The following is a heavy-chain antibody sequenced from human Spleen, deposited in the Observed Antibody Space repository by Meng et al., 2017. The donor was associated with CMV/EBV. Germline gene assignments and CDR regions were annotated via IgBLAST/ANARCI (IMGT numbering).Heavy chain of an antibody. D-gene: IGHD6-13*01. V-gene: IGHV4-39*07. CDR1: GGSISSSSYY. CDR2: IYYSGST. J-gene: IGHJ5*02. CDR3: ARDRIAAASNWFDP. Sequence: GSLRLSCTVSGGSISSSSYYWGWIRQPPGKGLEWIGSIYYSGSTFYNPSLKSRVTISVDTSKNQFSLKLSSVTAADTAVYYCARDRIAAASNWFDPWGQGTLVTVSS.